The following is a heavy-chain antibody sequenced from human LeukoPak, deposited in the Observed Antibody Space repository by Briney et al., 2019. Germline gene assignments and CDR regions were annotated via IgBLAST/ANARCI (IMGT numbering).Heavy chain of an antibody. CDR3: ARDWLTSRWVDY. Sequence: EASVKVSCKASGYTFTGYHMHWVRQAPGQGLEWMGWINPNSGGTDHAQKFQGRVTMTRDTSISTAFMELSSLRSDDTAVYYCARDWLTSRWVDYWGQGTLVTVSS. V-gene: IGHV1-2*02. D-gene: IGHD6-13*01. CDR2: INPNSGGT. CDR1: GYTFTGYH. J-gene: IGHJ4*02.